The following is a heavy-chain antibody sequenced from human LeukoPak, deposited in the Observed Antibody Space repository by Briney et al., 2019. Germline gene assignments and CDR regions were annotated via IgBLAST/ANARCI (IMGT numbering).Heavy chain of an antibody. Sequence: SETLSLTCTVSGGSISSGSYYWSWIRQPAGKGLEWIGRIYTSGSTKYNPSLKSRVTISVDTSNNQFSLRLNSMTATDTAIYYCASEVRILVAGTPRGFDSWGQGTLVTVSS. J-gene: IGHJ4*02. CDR3: ASEVRILVAGTPRGFDS. V-gene: IGHV4-61*02. CDR2: IYTSGST. D-gene: IGHD6-19*01. CDR1: GGSISSGSYY.